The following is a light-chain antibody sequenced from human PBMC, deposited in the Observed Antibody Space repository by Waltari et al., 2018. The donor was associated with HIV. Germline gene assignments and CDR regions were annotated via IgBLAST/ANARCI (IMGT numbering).Light chain of an antibody. J-gene: IGLJ2*01. Sequence: QSVLTQPPSVSGAPGQRVTISCTGSSSNIGAGYDVHWYQQLPGTAPKLLIYGNTNRPSGVPDRFSGSKSGTSASLAITGLQAEDEADYYWQSLRVFGGGTKLTVL. CDR1: SSNIGAGYD. CDR3: QSLRV. V-gene: IGLV1-40*01. CDR2: GNT.